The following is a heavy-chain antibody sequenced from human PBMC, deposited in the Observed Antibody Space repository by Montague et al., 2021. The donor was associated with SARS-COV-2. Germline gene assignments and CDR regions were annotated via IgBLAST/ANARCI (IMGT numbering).Heavy chain of an antibody. J-gene: IGHJ4*02. D-gene: IGHD2-15*01. V-gene: IGHV3-9*01. Sequence: SLRLSCAASGFTFDDYAMHWVRQAPGEGLEWVSGISWNSGSTGYADSVKGRFTISRDNAKNSLYLQMNSLRAEDTALYYCAKEVGESPSFDYWGQGTLVTVSS. CDR1: GFTFDDYA. CDR3: AKEVGESPSFDY. CDR2: ISWNSGST.